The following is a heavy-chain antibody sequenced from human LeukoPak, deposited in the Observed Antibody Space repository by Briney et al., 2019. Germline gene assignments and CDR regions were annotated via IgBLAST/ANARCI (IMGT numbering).Heavy chain of an antibody. CDR3: ARLGYVSGNY. CDR1: GGSMNSYY. D-gene: IGHD3-10*01. CDR2: IYYSGST. V-gene: IGHV4-59*08. Sequence: PSETLSLTCTVSGGSMNSYYWSWIRQPPGKGLEWIGYIYYSGSTNYNPSLKSRVTISVDTSKNQFSLKLSSVTAADTAVYYCARLGYVSGNYWGQGTLVTVSS. J-gene: IGHJ4*02.